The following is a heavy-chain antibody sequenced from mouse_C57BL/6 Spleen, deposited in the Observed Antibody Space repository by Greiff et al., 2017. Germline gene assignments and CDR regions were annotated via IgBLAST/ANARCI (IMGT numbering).Heavy chain of an antibody. Sequence: QVQLKESGPGLVAPSQSLSITCTVSGFSLTSYAISWVRQPPGKGLEWLGVIWPGGGTNYNSALKSRLSISKDNSKSQVFLKMNSLQTDDTARYYCARTYYSPYWYFDVWGTGTTVTVSS. CDR2: IWPGGGT. D-gene: IGHD2-12*01. CDR3: ARTYYSPYWYFDV. V-gene: IGHV2-9-1*01. CDR1: GFSLTSYA. J-gene: IGHJ1*03.